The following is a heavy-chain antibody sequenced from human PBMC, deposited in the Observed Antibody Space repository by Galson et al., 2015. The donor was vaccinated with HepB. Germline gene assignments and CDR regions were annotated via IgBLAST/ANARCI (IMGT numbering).Heavy chain of an antibody. J-gene: IGHJ4*02. CDR2: INANTGNP. V-gene: IGHV7-4-1*02. CDR3: ARSSSTDPFDS. Sequence: SVKVSCKASGYIFTKYAMNWVRQAPGQGLEWMGWINANTGNPTYAQGFTGRFVFSLDTSVSTAYLEISSLTAEDTAVYYCARSSSTDPFDSWGQGTLVTVSS. D-gene: IGHD2-2*01. CDR1: GYIFTKYA.